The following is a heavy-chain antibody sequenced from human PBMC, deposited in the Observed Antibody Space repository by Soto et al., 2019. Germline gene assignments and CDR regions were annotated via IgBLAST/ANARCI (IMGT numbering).Heavy chain of an antibody. CDR3: AKDPLEYSSSWAEY. CDR1: GFTFSSYA. Sequence: GGSLRLSCAASGFTFSSYAMSWVRQAPGKGLEWVSAISGSGGSTYYADSVKGRFTISRDNSKNTLYLQMNSLRAEDTAVYYCAKDPLEYSSSWAEYWGQGTLVTVSS. CDR2: ISGSGGST. D-gene: IGHD6-13*01. V-gene: IGHV3-23*01. J-gene: IGHJ4*02.